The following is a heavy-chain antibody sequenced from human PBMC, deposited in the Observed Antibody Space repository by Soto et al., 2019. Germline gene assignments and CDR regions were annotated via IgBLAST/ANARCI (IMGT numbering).Heavy chain of an antibody. J-gene: IGHJ5*02. V-gene: IGHV5-10-1*01. D-gene: IGHD3-16*01. Sequence: PGESLKISCKGSGYSFTSYWIGWVRQMPGKGLEWMGRIDPSDSYTNYSPSFQGHVTISADKSISTAYLQWSSLKASDTAMYYCARHPHLYEAMGIWSDPWGQGTLVTVSS. CDR3: ARHPHLYEAMGIWSDP. CDR2: IDPSDSYT. CDR1: GYSFTSYW.